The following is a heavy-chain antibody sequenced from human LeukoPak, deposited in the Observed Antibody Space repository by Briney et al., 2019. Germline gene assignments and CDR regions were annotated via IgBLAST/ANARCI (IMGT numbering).Heavy chain of an antibody. V-gene: IGHV4-39*07. CDR1: GGSISSSSYY. CDR3: ARGEYQLLLDNWFDP. D-gene: IGHD2-2*01. CDR2: IYYSGST. Sequence: SETLSLTCTVSGGSISSSSYYWGWIRQPPGKGLEWIGSIYYSGSTYYNPSLKSRVTISVDTSKNQFSLKLSSVTAADTAVYYCARGEYQLLLDNWFDPWGQGTLVTVSS. J-gene: IGHJ5*02.